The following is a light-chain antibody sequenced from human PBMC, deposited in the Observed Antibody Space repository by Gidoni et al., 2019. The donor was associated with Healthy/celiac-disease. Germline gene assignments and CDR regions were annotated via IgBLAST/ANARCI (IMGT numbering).Light chain of an antibody. Sequence: EIVMTQSPATLSVSPGDRATLSCRASQSVNSDLVWYQQKPGQSPRVLMYGAYTRSIGIPARFSGSGAGTEFTLTINGLQSEDFAVYYCQHYRNWPPTFGGGTKVEIK. CDR1: QSVNSD. CDR2: GAY. V-gene: IGKV3-15*01. J-gene: IGKJ4*01. CDR3: QHYRNWPPT.